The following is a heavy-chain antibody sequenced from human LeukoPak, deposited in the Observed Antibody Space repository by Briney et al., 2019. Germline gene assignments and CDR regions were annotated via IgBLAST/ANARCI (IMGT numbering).Heavy chain of an antibody. D-gene: IGHD2-21*01. CDR2: MSSSGTTI. Sequence: GGSLRLSCAASGFTFSSYEVIWVRQGPGKGLEWVSYMSSSGTTIHYVDSVKGRFRNSRDNAKNTVYLEMNSLRSEDTAVYYCARSLIPLGMDVWGQGTTVTVSS. CDR1: GFTFSSYE. CDR3: ARSLIPLGMDV. V-gene: IGHV3-48*03. J-gene: IGHJ6*02.